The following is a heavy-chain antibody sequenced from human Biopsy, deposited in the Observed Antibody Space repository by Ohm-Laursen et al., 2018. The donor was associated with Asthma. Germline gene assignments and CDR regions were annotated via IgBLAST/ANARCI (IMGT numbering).Heavy chain of an antibody. Sequence: SLRLSCAASGFTFSHYNMNWVRQAPGKGLEWVAVILNDGNNKYYVDSVKGRFTVSRDSSRNTLYLQLSTLRVEDTAVYFCAKITTDRQKANNWFDPWGQGTLVTVSS. CDR3: AKITTDRQKANNWFDP. J-gene: IGHJ5*02. CDR2: ILNDGNNK. D-gene: IGHD3-22*01. CDR1: GFTFSHYN. V-gene: IGHV3-30*18.